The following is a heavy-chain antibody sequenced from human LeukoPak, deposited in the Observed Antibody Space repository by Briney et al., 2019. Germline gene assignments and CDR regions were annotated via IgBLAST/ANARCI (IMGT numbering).Heavy chain of an antibody. V-gene: IGHV1-2*02. CDR1: GYTSSGYY. J-gene: IGHJ3*02. D-gene: IGHD4-17*01. Sequence: VASVKVSCKGSGYTSSGYYMHWVRQAPGQGLEWMGWINPNSGGTNYAQKFQGRVTLTRDTSISTAYMELSSLRADDTAVYYCARANGFDAVDIWGQGTMVTVSS. CDR2: INPNSGGT. CDR3: ARANGFDAVDI.